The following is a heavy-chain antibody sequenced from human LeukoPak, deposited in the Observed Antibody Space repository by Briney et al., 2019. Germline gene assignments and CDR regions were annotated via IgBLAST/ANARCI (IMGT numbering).Heavy chain of an antibody. CDR2: IYYSGST. CDR1: GGSISSSSYY. V-gene: IGHV4-39*01. Sequence: SETLSLTCTVSGGSISSSSYYWGWIRQPPGTGLEWIGSIYYSGSTYYNPSLKSRVTISVDTSKNQFSLKLSSVTAADTAVYYCARTYYDILTGHSPHFDYWGQGTLVTVSS. J-gene: IGHJ4*02. D-gene: IGHD3-9*01. CDR3: ARTYYDILTGHSPHFDY.